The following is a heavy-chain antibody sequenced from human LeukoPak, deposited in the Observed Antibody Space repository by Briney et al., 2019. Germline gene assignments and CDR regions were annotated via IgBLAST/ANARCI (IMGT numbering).Heavy chain of an antibody. CDR1: GASFSGYY. D-gene: IGHD3-22*01. CDR2: INHSGST. V-gene: IGHV4-34*01. J-gene: IGHJ5*02. CDR3: AVDSSGAARFDP. Sequence: SETLSLTCAVYGASFSGYYCSWIRQPPGKGLEWIGEINHSGSTTYNPSLKSRITISVDTSKSQFSLKLRSVTAADTAVFYCAVDSSGAARFDPWGQGTLVTVSS.